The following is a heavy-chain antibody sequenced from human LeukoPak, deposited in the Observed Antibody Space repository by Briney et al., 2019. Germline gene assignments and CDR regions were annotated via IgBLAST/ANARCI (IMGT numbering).Heavy chain of an antibody. J-gene: IGHJ4*02. Sequence: SETLSLTCAVYDGSFNDYYWSWIRQPPGKGLEWIGEINHSGSTNYNPSLKSRVTISVDTSKNQFSLRLTSVTAADTAVYYCARQTGSGLFILPGGQGTLVTVSS. CDR2: INHSGST. D-gene: IGHD3/OR15-3a*01. CDR3: ARQTGSGLFILP. CDR1: DGSFNDYY. V-gene: IGHV4-34*01.